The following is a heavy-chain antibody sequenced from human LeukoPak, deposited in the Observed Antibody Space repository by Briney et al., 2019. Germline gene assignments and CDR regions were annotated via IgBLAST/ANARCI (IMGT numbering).Heavy chain of an antibody. Sequence: GGSLRLSCVVSGFTLSSYAMSWVRQAPGKGLEWVSAISGSGDNTYYADSVKGRFTVSRDNSKNTLYVQMKSLRAEDTAVYYCAKDFVVVPGNVNYFDSWGQGTLVTVSS. CDR2: ISGSGDNT. D-gene: IGHD2-21*02. J-gene: IGHJ4*02. CDR1: GFTLSSYA. V-gene: IGHV3-23*01. CDR3: AKDFVVVPGNVNYFDS.